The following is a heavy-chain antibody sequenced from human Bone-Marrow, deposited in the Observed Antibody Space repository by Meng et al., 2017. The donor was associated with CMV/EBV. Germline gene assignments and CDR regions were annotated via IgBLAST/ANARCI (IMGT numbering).Heavy chain of an antibody. J-gene: IGHJ3*02. D-gene: IGHD3-22*01. CDR3: ARRGGRHPNYYDSSGYYYGNAFDI. CDR1: GFTFSSYW. Sequence: GESLKISCAASGFTFSSYWMHWVRQAPGKGLVWVSRINSDGSSTSYADSVKGRFTISRDNAKTTLYLQMNSLRAEDTAVYYCARRGGRHPNYYDSSGYYYGNAFDIWGQGTMVTVSS. V-gene: IGHV3-74*01. CDR2: INSDGSST.